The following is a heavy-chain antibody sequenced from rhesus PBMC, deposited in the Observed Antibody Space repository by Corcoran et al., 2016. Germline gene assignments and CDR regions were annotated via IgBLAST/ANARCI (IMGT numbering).Heavy chain of an antibody. Sequence: QVTLKESGPALVKPTQTLTLTCTFSGFSLSTSGMGVGWIRQPPRKPLEWLAHIYWDDDKRYSTSLKSRLTISKDTSKNQVVLTMTNMDPVDTATYYCARRLSIGGYFDYWGQGVLVTVSS. D-gene: IGHD3-34*01. CDR3: ARRLSIGGYFDY. CDR2: IYWDDDK. CDR1: GFSLSTSGMG. V-gene: IGHV2-1*01. J-gene: IGHJ4*01.